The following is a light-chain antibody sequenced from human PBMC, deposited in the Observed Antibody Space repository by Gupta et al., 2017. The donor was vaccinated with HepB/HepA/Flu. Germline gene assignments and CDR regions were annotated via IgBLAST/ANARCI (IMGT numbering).Light chain of an antibody. V-gene: IGKV3-15*01. CDR1: QSVSSN. Sequence: EIVMTQSPATLSVSPGERATLSCRASQSVSSNLAWYQRRPGQAPRLLIYDASTRATGIPARFSGSGSGTDFTLTISSLQSEDFAVYYCQQYSHLWTFGQGTXVEIK. CDR2: DAS. CDR3: QQYSHLWT. J-gene: IGKJ1*01.